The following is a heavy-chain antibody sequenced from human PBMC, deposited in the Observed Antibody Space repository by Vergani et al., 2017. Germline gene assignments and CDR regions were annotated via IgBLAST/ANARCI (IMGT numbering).Heavy chain of an antibody. J-gene: IGHJ6*02. CDR1: GFTFSSYA. Sequence: EVQLLESGGGLVQPGGSLRLSCAASGFTFSSYAMSWVRQAPGKGLEWVSAISGSGGSTYYADSVKGRFTISRDNSKNTLYLQMNSLRAEDTAVYYCAKDRRSGAAAMIYGMDVWGQGTTVTVSS. D-gene: IGHD2-2*01. V-gene: IGHV3-23*01. CDR2: ISGSGGST. CDR3: AKDRRSGAAAMIYGMDV.